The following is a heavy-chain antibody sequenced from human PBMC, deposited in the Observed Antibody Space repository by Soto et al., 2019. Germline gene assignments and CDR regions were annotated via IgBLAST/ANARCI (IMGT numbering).Heavy chain of an antibody. CDR2: INPNGGYT. D-gene: IGHD2-21*02. V-gene: IGHV1-46*01. CDR3: TRADSDVVILPDVRPLFDL. Sequence: QVQLVQSRAEVKKPGASVKVSCKTSGYDFFKYNMHWVRQAPGQGLEWMGVINPNGGYTRHAQKFQGRVIMTRDTSSKIVYMELSGLTSADTAMYYCTRADSDVVILPDVRPLFDLWGQGALVTVSS. CDR1: GYDFFKYN. J-gene: IGHJ4*02.